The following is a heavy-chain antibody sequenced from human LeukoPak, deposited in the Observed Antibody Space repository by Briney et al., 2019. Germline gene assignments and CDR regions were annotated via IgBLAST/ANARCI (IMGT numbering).Heavy chain of an antibody. V-gene: IGHV3-74*01. Sequence: PGGSLRLSCAASGLTFSTYWMHWVRQGPGKGLVWVSRIDSDGSSTNYADPVKGRFTISRDNAKNTLYLQMNSLRAEDTAVYYCVRDPPTALELFDYWGQGTLVTVSS. CDR1: GLTFSTYW. D-gene: IGHD5-18*01. CDR3: VRDPPTALELFDY. J-gene: IGHJ4*02. CDR2: IDSDGSST.